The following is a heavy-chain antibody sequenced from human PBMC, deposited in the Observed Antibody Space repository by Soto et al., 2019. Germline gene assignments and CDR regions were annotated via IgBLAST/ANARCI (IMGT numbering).Heavy chain of an antibody. D-gene: IGHD3-10*01. V-gene: IGHV3-7*01. CDR2: IKQDGSEK. Sequence: EVQLVESGGGLVQPGGSLRLSCAASGFTFSSYWMSWVRQAPGKGLEWVANIKQDGSEKYYVDSVKGRFTISRDNAKNSLYLQMNSMRAEDTAVYYCAGTSEPVLLWFGVSGEGETELDVWGKGTTVTVSS. CDR1: GFTFSSYW. CDR3: AGTSEPVLLWFGVSGEGETELDV. J-gene: IGHJ6*04.